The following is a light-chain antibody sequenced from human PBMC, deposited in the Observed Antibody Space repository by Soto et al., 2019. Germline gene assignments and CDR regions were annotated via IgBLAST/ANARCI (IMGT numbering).Light chain of an antibody. CDR1: QGISSY. J-gene: IGKJ3*01. V-gene: IGKV1-8*01. CDR3: QQYYSYART. Sequence: AIRMTQSPSSFSASTGDRVTITCRASQGISSYLAWYQQKPGKAPKLLIYAASTLQSGVPSRFSGSGSGTDITLTISCLQSEDFATYYCQQYYSYARTFGPGTKVDIK. CDR2: AAS.